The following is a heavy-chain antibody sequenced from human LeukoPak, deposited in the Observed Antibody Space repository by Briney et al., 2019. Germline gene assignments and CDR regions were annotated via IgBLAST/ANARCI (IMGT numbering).Heavy chain of an antibody. CDR3: AREPGDYHFDY. V-gene: IGHV4-59*12. CDR2: IYYSGST. D-gene: IGHD4-17*01. Sequence: SETLSLTCTVSGGSISSYYWSWIRQPPGKGLEWIGYIYYSGSTNYNPSLKSRVTISVDKSKNQFSLKLSSVTAADTAVYYCAREPGDYHFDYWGQGTLVTVSS. CDR1: GGSISSYY. J-gene: IGHJ4*02.